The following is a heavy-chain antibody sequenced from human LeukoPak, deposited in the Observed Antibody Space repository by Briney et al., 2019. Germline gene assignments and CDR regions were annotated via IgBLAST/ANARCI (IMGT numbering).Heavy chain of an antibody. CDR1: GFTFGDYA. CDR2: VSYAGISQ. CDR3: TRDVGYCTNNKCFFDY. Sequence: GGSLRLSCTASGFTFGDYAMSWVRQAPGKGLEWVAVVSYAGISQYYPDSVKGRFTVSRDNSKNTLYLEMNSLRAEDTAVYYCTRDVGYCTNNKCFFDYWGQGTLVTVSS. D-gene: IGHD2-8*01. J-gene: IGHJ4*02. V-gene: IGHV3-30-3*01.